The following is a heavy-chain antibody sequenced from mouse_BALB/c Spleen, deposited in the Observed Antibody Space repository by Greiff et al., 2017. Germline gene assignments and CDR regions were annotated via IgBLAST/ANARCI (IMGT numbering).Heavy chain of an antibody. V-gene: IGHV5-12-2*01. CDR2: ISNGGGST. CDR3: ARTAMDY. CDR1: GFTFSSYT. Sequence: EVQLVESGGGLVQPGGSLKLSCAASGFTFSSYTMSWVRQTPEKRLEWVAYISNGGGSTYYPDTVKGRFTISRDNAKNTLYLQMSSLKSEDTAMYYCARTAMDYWGQGTSVTVSS. J-gene: IGHJ4*01.